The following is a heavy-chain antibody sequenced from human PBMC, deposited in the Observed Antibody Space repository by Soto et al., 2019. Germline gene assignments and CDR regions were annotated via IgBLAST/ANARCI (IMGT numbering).Heavy chain of an antibody. D-gene: IGHD3-22*01. V-gene: IGHV3-21*01. CDR2: ISSSSSYI. CDR3: ARGGGYYDSSGYNRDNFDI. J-gene: IGHJ3*02. Sequence: VGSLRLSCAASGFTFSTYSMNWVRQAPGKGLEWVSSISSSSSYIFYADSVKGRFTISRDNAKDSLHLQMNSLRAEDTAVYYCARGGGYYDSSGYNRDNFDIWGQGTMVTVS. CDR1: GFTFSTYS.